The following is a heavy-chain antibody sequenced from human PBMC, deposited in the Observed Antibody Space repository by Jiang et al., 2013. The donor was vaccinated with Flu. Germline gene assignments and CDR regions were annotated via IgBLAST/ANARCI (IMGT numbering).Heavy chain of an antibody. CDR2: IYYSGSA. Sequence: GLVKPSXTLSLTCSVSGGSIRSDTYYWGWIRQPPGKRLEWIGGIYYSGSAYYNPSLSSRVAMSVDTSKNQLSLRLSSLTAADTAVYFCARAQKYSGFELPYFDYWGQGILVTVSS. CDR1: GGSIRSDTYY. J-gene: IGHJ4*02. CDR3: ARAQKYSGFELPYFDY. V-gene: IGHV4-39*07. D-gene: IGHD5-12*01.